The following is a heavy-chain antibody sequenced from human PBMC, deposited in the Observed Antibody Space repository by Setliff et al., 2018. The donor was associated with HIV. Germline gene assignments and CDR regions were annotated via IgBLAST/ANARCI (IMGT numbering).Heavy chain of an antibody. CDR3: ARVHRGGVGRQHWRSFDY. CDR1: GFTFSSYS. D-gene: IGHD1-1*01. V-gene: IGHV3-48*04. CDR2: ISSSGSTI. Sequence: PGGSLRLSCAASGFTFSSYSMSWIRQAPGKVLEWVSYISSSGSTIYYADSVKGRFTISRDNAKNSLYLQMNSLRAEDTAVYYCARVHRGGVGRQHWRSFDYWGQGTLVTVSS. J-gene: IGHJ4*02.